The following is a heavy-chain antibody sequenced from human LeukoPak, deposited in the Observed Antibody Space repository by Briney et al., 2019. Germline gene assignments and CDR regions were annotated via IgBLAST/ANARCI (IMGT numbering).Heavy chain of an antibody. CDR2: IYYSRST. CDR1: SGSISGYY. V-gene: IGHV4-59*01. Sequence: SETLSLTCTVSSGSISGYYWSWIRQPPGKGLEWIGYIYYSRSTIYSPSLQGRVTIIIDTSKNQFSLNLSSVTAADTAVYYCARSGEGGAYWGQGTLVTVSS. CDR3: ARSGEGGAY. J-gene: IGHJ4*02. D-gene: IGHD2-15*01.